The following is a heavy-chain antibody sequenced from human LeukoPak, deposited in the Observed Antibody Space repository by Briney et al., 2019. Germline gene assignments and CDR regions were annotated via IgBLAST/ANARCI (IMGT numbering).Heavy chain of an antibody. V-gene: IGHV3-7*01. J-gene: IGHJ4*02. CDR3: ARDGEY. D-gene: IGHD3-10*01. Sequence: GGSLRLSCAASGFTVSSNYMSWVRQAPGKGLEWVADIKQDGSEKYHVDSVKGRFTISRDNAKNSLYLQMDSLRAEDTAVYYCARDGEYWGQGALVTVSS. CDR1: GFTVSSNY. CDR2: IKQDGSEK.